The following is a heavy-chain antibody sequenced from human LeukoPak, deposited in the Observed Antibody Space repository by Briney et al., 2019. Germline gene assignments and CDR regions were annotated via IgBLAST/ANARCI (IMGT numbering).Heavy chain of an antibody. J-gene: IGHJ4*02. V-gene: IGHV1-2*02. CDR1: GYTFTAYF. Sequence: ASVKVSCKASGYTFTAYFIHWVRQAPGQGPEWMGWINPNSGGTNYAQKFQGRVTLTRDTSISTAYMELSRLRSDDTAVYYCARGNEFDYWGQGTLVTVSS. CDR2: INPNSGGT. CDR3: ARGNEFDY. D-gene: IGHD1-1*01.